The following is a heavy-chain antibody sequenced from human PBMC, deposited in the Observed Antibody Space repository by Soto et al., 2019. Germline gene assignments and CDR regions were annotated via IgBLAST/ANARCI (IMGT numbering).Heavy chain of an antibody. CDR3: ARSEVYYYDSSGYPWYFDL. J-gene: IGHJ2*01. V-gene: IGHV3-30-3*01. D-gene: IGHD3-22*01. CDR1: GFTFSSYA. Sequence: QVQLVESGGGVVQPGRSLRLSCAASGFTFSSYAMHWVRQAPGKGLEWVAVISYDGSNKYYADSVKGRFTISRDNSKNTLYLQMHSLRAEDTAVYYCARSEVYYYDSSGYPWYFDLWGRGTLVTVSS. CDR2: ISYDGSNK.